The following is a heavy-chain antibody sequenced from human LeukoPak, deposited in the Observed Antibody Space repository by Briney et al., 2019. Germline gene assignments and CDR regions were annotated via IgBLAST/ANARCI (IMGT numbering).Heavy chain of an antibody. CDR3: ARVGGIAAADKYYFDY. CDR2: IYTSGST. Sequence: SETLSLTCTVSGGSISRGSYCWSWIRQPAGKGLEWIGRIYTSGSTNYNPSRKSSVTIPVNTSKHQFSLTLGPVTAPRPAVYYCARVGGIAAADKYYFDYWGQGTLVTVSS. CDR1: GGSISRGSYC. D-gene: IGHD6-13*01. J-gene: IGHJ4*02. V-gene: IGHV4-61*02.